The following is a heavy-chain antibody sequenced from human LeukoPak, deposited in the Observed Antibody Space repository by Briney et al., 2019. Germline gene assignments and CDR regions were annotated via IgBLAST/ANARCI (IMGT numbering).Heavy chain of an antibody. J-gene: IGHJ5*02. Sequence: GGSLRLSCVVSGFTISSYGMHWVRQAPGKGLEWVAFIRYDGSYKKYADSVKGRFTISRDNARNSLFLQMNSLRVEDTAVYYCASQSYARFDPWGQGTLVAVSS. V-gene: IGHV3-30*02. D-gene: IGHD3-16*01. CDR3: ASQSYARFDP. CDR2: IRYDGSYK. CDR1: GFTISSYG.